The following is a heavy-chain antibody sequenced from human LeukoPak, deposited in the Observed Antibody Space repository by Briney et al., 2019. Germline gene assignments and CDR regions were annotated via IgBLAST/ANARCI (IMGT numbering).Heavy chain of an antibody. CDR2: IYYSGST. J-gene: IGHJ5*02. D-gene: IGHD4-17*01. Sequence: SETLSLTCTVSGGSISSSSYYWGWIRQPPGKGLEWIGSIYYSGSTYYNPSLKSRVTISVDTSKNQFSLKLSSVTAADTAVYYCARAKRVTTFSSWGQGTLVTVSS. CDR1: GGSISSSSYY. CDR3: ARAKRVTTFSS. V-gene: IGHV4-39*07.